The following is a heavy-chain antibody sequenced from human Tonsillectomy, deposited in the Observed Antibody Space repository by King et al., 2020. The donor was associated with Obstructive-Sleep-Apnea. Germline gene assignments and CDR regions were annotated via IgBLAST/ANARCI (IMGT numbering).Heavy chain of an antibody. CDR2: IKADGSEK. CDR3: ARDVSTGAFDY. V-gene: IGHV3-7*01. Sequence: VQLVESGGGLVQPGGSLRLSCAASGFTFSAYWMSWVRQAPGKGLEWVASIKADGSEKYYVDSGKGRFTISRENAKSSLYLQMNSLRAEDTTLYYCARDVSTGAFDYWGQGTLVTVSS. CDR1: GFTFSAYW. J-gene: IGHJ4*02. D-gene: IGHD7-27*01.